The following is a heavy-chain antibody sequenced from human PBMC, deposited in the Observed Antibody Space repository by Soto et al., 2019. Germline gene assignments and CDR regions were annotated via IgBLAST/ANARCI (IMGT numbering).Heavy chain of an antibody. Sequence: EVQLLESGGGLVQPGGSLRLSCAASGFTFSIFAMSWVRQAPGKGLEWVSGMGGSNDDTYYADSVKGRFTISRDNSKNTLVLQVNSLRAEDTAVYYCAKDRVNHNSVWDPFDIWGQGTMVTVSS. CDR2: MGGSNDDT. J-gene: IGHJ3*02. D-gene: IGHD1-20*01. V-gene: IGHV3-23*01. CDR1: GFTFSIFA. CDR3: AKDRVNHNSVWDPFDI.